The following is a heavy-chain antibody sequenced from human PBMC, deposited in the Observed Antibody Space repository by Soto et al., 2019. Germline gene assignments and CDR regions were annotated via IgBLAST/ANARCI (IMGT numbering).Heavy chain of an antibody. V-gene: IGHV4-31*03. CDR1: GGSISSGGYY. CDR3: ARDLPEYDTGPFDI. Sequence: SETLSLTCTVSGGSISSGGYYWSWIRQHPGKGLEWIGYIYYSGSTYYNPSLKSRVTISVDTSKNQFSLKLSSVTAADTAVYYCARDLPEYDTGPFDIWGQGTMVTVSS. J-gene: IGHJ3*02. D-gene: IGHD3-16*01. CDR2: IYYSGST.